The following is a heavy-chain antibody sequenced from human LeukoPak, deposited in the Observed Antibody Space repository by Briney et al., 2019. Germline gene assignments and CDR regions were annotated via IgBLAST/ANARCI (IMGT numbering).Heavy chain of an antibody. V-gene: IGHV3-21*01. CDR1: GFTFTSYA. CDR3: ARDSDSSGHYYMDYFDY. D-gene: IGHD3-22*01. Sequence: GGSLRLSCAASGFTFTSYAMNWVRQAPGKGLEWVSSISSSSRDINYADSVKGRFTISRDNAWNSLYLQMNSLRAEDTAVYYCARDSDSSGHYYMDYFDYWGQGALVTDSS. J-gene: IGHJ4*02. CDR2: ISSSSRDI.